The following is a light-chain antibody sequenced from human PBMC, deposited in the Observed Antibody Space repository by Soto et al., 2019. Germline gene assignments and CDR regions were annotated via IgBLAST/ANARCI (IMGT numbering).Light chain of an antibody. V-gene: IGLV1-40*01. CDR2: GNS. CDR3: QSYDSSLSGSV. Sequence: QSVLTQPPSVSGAPRQRVTISCTGTSSYIGAGYDVHWYQQLPGTAPKLLIYGNSNRPSGVPDRFSGSKSGTSVSLAITVLQAEDEADYYCQSYDSSLSGSVFGGGTKVTVL. J-gene: IGLJ3*02. CDR1: SSYIGAGYD.